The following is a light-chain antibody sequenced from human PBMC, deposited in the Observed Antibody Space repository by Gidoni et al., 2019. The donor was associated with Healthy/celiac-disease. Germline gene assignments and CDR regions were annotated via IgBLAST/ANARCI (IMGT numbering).Light chain of an antibody. Sequence: DIQMTQSPSSLSASVGDRVTITCRASQSISSYLNWYQQKPGKAPKLLIYAASSLQSGVPSRFSGSGSGTDFNFTISSLQPESFATYYCQQSYSTPPITFGQGTRLEIK. J-gene: IGKJ5*01. CDR1: QSISSY. CDR3: QQSYSTPPIT. V-gene: IGKV1-39*01. CDR2: AAS.